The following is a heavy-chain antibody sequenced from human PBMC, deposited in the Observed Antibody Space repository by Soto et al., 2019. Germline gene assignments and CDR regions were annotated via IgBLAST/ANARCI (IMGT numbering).Heavy chain of an antibody. Sequence: AAPVKVSCTAPGGTLSSEDISWVRPAHGPVLEWMGGIIPIFGTANYAQKFQGRVTITADKSTSTAYMELSSLRSEDTAVYYCARGTNNYYDSSRWYYYYYYGMDGWGQGTTV. CDR2: IIPIFGTA. CDR1: GGTLSSED. V-gene: IGHV1-69*06. D-gene: IGHD3-22*01. CDR3: ARGTNNYYDSSRWYYYYYYGMDG. J-gene: IGHJ6*02.